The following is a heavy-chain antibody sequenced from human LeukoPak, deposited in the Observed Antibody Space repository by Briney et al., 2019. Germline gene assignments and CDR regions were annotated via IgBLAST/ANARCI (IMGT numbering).Heavy chain of an antibody. V-gene: IGHV1-18*01. D-gene: IGHD3-22*01. CDR1: GYTFTSYG. J-gene: IGHJ4*02. CDR3: ARDPSIYYYDSSGSGFDY. CDR2: ISAYNGNT. Sequence: ASVKVSCKASGYTFTSYGISWVRQALGQGLEWMGWISAYNGNTNYAQKLQGRVTMTTDTSTSTAYMELRSLRSDDTAVYYCARDPSIYYYDSSGSGFDYWGQGTLVTVSS.